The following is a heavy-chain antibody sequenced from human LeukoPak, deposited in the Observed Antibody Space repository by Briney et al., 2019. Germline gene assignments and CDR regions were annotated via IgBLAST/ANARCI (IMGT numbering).Heavy chain of an antibody. CDR1: GGSISSGGNY. D-gene: IGHD2-2*01. V-gene: IGHV4-31*03. J-gene: IGHJ4*02. CDR3: ARRLVRDYFDY. Sequence: SETLSLTRTVSGGSISSGGNYWSWIRQHPERGLEWFGYIYYSGSTYYNPSLKSRLTISVDRSKNQFSLKLRSVTAADTAVYYCARRLVRDYFDYWGQGTLVTVSS. CDR2: IYYSGST.